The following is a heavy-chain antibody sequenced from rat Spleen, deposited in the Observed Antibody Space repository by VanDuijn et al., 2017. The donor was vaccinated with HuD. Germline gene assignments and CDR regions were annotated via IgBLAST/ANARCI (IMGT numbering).Heavy chain of an antibody. V-gene: IGHV5-17*01. CDR3: ARQTTEAHFDY. CDR2: ITYDGSST. Sequence: EVQLVESGGGLVQPGRSLKLSCAASGFTFSDYAMAWVRQAPKQGLEWVATITYDGSSTYYRDSVKGRFTISRDNAKSTLYLQMDSLRSEDTATYYCARQTTEAHFDYWGQGVMVTVSS. CDR1: GFTFSDYA. J-gene: IGHJ2*01. D-gene: IGHD1-11*01.